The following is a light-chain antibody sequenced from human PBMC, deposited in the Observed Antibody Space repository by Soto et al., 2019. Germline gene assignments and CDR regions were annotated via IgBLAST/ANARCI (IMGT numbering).Light chain of an antibody. J-gene: IGKJ4*01. Sequence: EIVMTQSPASLSVTPGERATLSCRASQSVNRQVVWYQHKPGQAPRLLIYDASNRATGIPARFSGSGSGTDFTLTISSLEPEDFAVYYCQQRSDFGGGTKVDI. CDR1: QSVNRQ. CDR2: DAS. V-gene: IGKV3-11*01. CDR3: QQRSD.